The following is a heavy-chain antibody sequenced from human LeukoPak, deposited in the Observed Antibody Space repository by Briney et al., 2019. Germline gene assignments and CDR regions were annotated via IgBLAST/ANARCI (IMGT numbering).Heavy chain of an antibody. CDR1: GFTFSSYW. D-gene: IGHD6-13*01. CDR2: IKQDGSEK. Sequence: PGGSLRLSCAASGFTFSSYWMSWVRQAPGKGLEWVANIKQDGSEKYYVDSVKGRFTISRDNAKNSLYLQMNSLRAEDTAVYYCARMIAAAGNVNWFDPWGQGTLVTVSS. CDR3: ARMIAAAGNVNWFDP. J-gene: IGHJ5*02. V-gene: IGHV3-7*01.